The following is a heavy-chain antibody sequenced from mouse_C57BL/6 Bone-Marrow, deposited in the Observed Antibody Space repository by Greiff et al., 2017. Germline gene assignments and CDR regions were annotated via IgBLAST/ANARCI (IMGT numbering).Heavy chain of an antibody. Sequence: QVQLQQPGAELVRPGASVKLSCKASGYTFTDYYINWVKQRPGQGLAWIARIYPGSGNTNYNEKFKGKATLTAEKSSSTAYMQLSSLTSEDSAVYYCARGWLRFAYWGQGTLVTVSA. V-gene: IGHV1-76*01. D-gene: IGHD2-3*01. CDR2: IYPGSGNT. J-gene: IGHJ3*01. CDR1: GYTFTDYY. CDR3: ARGWLRFAY.